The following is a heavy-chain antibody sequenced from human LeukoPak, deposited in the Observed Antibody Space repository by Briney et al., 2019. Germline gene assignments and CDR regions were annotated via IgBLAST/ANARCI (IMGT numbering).Heavy chain of an antibody. V-gene: IGHV4-34*01. CDR3: ARGIEGSGSYSPINWFDP. J-gene: IGHJ5*02. D-gene: IGHD3-10*01. CDR2: INHSGST. CDR1: GGSFSGYY. Sequence: PSETLSLTCAVYGGSFSGYYWSWIRQPPGKGLEWIGEINHSGSTNYNPSLKSRVTISVDTSKNQFSLKLSSVTAADTAVYYCARGIEGSGSYSPINWFDPWGQGTLVTVSS.